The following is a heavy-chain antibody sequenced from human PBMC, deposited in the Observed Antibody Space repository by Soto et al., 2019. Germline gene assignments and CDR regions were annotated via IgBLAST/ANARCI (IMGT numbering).Heavy chain of an antibody. V-gene: IGHV3-21*04. CDR3: ARAWDDSNYFDY. CDR1: GFTFSSYS. Sequence: GGSLRLSCAASGFTFSSYSMYWVRQAPGKGLEWVSSISSSSSYIYYADSVKGRFTISRDNAKNSLYLQMNSLRAEDTAVYYCARAWDDSNYFDYWGQGTLVTVSS. D-gene: IGHD1-26*01. J-gene: IGHJ4*02. CDR2: ISSSSSYI.